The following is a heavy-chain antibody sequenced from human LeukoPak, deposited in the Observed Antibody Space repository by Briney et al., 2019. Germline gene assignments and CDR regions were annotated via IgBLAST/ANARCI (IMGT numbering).Heavy chain of an antibody. D-gene: IGHD6-19*01. CDR2: ISGSGGNT. V-gene: IGHV3-23*01. CDR1: GFTFSSYA. CDR3: ARSNSSGWYEEGEFDP. Sequence: GGSLRLSCAASGFTFSSYAMSWVRQAPGKGLEWVSVISGSGGNTYYADSVKGRFTISRDNAKNSLYLQMNSLRAEDTAVYYCARSNSSGWYEEGEFDPWGQGTLVTVSS. J-gene: IGHJ5*02.